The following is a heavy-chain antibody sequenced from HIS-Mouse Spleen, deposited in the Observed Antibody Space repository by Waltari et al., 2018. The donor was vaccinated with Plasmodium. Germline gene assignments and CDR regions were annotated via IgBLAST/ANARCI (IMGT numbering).Heavy chain of an antibody. CDR1: GFTFSSYG. J-gene: IGHJ4*02. Sequence: QVQLVESGGGVVQPGRSLRLSCAASGFTFSSYGMHWVRQAPGKGLEGVAVISYDGSNKYYADSVKGRFTISRDNSKNTLYLQMNSLRAEDTAVYYCAKGILTGAYYFDYWGQGTLVTVSS. D-gene: IGHD3-9*01. CDR3: AKGILTGAYYFDY. V-gene: IGHV3-30*18. CDR2: ISYDGSNK.